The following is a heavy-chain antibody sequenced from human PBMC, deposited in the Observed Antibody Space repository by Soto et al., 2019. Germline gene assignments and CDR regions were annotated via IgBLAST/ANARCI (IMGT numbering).Heavy chain of an antibody. J-gene: IGHJ4*02. CDR1: GYTFTSYD. V-gene: IGHV1-8*01. D-gene: IGHD3-22*01. CDR3: ARGHNYYESSGYYGD. Sequence: QVQLVQSGAEVKKPGASVKVSCKASGYTFTSYDINWVRQATGQGLEWMGWMNPNSGNTGYAQKFQGRVTMTRSNPVSTAYVELNSPRSDDTAVYYCARGHNYYESSGYYGDWGQGTLVTDSS. CDR2: MNPNSGNT.